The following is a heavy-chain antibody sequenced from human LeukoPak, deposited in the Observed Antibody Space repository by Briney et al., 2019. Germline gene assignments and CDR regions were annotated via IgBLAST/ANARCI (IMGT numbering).Heavy chain of an antibody. CDR2: ISSSSSYI. D-gene: IGHD6-13*01. V-gene: IGHV3-21*04. J-gene: IGHJ4*02. CDR1: GFTFSSYS. CDR3: AKAYSSSWFKHFDY. Sequence: PGGSLRLSCAASGFTFSSYSMNWVRQAPGKGLEWVSSISSSSSYIYYADSVKGRFTISRDNAKNSLYLQMNSLRAEDTALYYCAKAYSSSWFKHFDYWGQGTLVTVSS.